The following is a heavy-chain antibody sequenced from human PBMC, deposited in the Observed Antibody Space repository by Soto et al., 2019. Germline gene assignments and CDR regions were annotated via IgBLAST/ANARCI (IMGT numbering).Heavy chain of an antibody. CDR1: GFTFSSYG. V-gene: IGHV3-30*18. CDR2: ISYDGSNK. J-gene: IGHJ6*02. D-gene: IGHD1-26*01. Sequence: PGGSLRLSCAASGFTFSSYGMHWVRQAPGKGLEWVAVISYDGSNKYYADSVKGRFTISRDNSKNTLYLQMNSLRAEDTAVYYCSKGLHRGSPPGYYHFGMDVWGQGTTVTVSS. CDR3: SKGLHRGSPPGYYHFGMDV.